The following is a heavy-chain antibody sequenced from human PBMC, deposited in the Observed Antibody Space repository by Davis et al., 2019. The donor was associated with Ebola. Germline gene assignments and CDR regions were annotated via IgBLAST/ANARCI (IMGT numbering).Heavy chain of an antibody. CDR3: ARGRGHYEYSGGDY. V-gene: IGHV1-8*01. CDR1: GYTFTSYD. D-gene: IGHD2-21*01. Sequence: ASVKVSCKASGYTFTSYDINWVRQAAGQGLEWMGWMNPNSGNTGYAQKFKGRVTMTRDTSTRTVYMELSSLRSEDTAVYYCARGRGHYEYSGGDYWGQGTLVIVSS. CDR2: MNPNSGNT. J-gene: IGHJ4*02.